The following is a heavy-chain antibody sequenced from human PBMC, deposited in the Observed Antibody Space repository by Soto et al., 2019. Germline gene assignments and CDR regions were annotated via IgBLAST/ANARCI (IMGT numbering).Heavy chain of an antibody. V-gene: IGHV3-73*01. CDR2: IRSKANSYAT. CDR3: ARDGGAMDV. Sequence: PGGSLRLSCAASGFTFSGSAMHWVRQAYGKGLEWVGRIRSKANSYATAYAASVKGRITISRDDSKNTAYLQMNSLRAEDTAVYYCARDGGAMDVWGKGTTVTVSS. J-gene: IGHJ6*03. D-gene: IGHD3-16*01. CDR1: GFTFSGSA.